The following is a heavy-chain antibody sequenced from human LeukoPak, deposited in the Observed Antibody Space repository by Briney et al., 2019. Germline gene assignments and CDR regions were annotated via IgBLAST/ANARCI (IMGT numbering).Heavy chain of an antibody. CDR2: MNPNGGNT. CDR1: GYTFTSYD. CDR3: ASSEGDMTAFDY. J-gene: IGHJ4*02. V-gene: IGHV1-8*01. Sequence: ASVKASCKASGYTFTSYDINWVRQATGQGPEWMGWMNPNGGNTGYAQKFQGRVTMTRNTSISTAYMELSSLRSEDTAVYYCASSEGDMTAFDYWGQGTLVTVSS. D-gene: IGHD3-9*01.